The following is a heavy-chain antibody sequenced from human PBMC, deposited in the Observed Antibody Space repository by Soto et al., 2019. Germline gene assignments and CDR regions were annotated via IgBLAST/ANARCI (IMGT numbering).Heavy chain of an antibody. J-gene: IGHJ1*01. CDR2: ISGYNGKT. CDR3: AVDSGENLHGDFHH. V-gene: IGHV1-18*01. Sequence: QVQLVQSGVEVRKPGASVKVSCKASGYTFTSYGISWVRQAPGHGLEWMGWISGYNGKTNYAQKVQGRVTMTTDTSRSTAYMELRSLRSDDTALYDGAVDSGENLHGDFHHWGRGTRVTVSS. CDR1: GYTFTSYG. D-gene: IGHD4-17*01.